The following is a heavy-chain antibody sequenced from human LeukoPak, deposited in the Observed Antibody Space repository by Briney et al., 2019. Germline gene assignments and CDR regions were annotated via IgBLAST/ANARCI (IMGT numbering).Heavy chain of an antibody. J-gene: IGHJ5*02. D-gene: IGHD1-14*01. CDR1: GFTFSTYS. CDR2: ISSSSSTI. Sequence: GGSLRLSCTASGFTFSTYSMNWVRQAPGTGLEWVSYISSSSSTIYYADSVKGRFTISRDNAKNSWSLQMNTLRAEDTAVDYCARDPEDWFDPWGQGTLVTVSS. V-gene: IGHV3-48*01. CDR3: ARDPEDWFDP.